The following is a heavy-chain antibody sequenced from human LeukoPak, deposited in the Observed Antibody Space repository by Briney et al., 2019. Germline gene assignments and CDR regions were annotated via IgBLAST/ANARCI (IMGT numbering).Heavy chain of an antibody. D-gene: IGHD5-24*01. V-gene: IGHV4-39*01. CDR1: GGSISSSSYY. J-gene: IGHJ4*02. CDR2: IYYSGST. CDR3: ARGERRALFDS. Sequence: SETLSLTCTVSGGSISSSSYYWGWIRQPPGKGLEWIGSIYYSGSTYYNPSLKSRVTISVDTSKNQFSLKLSSVTAADTAVYYCARGERRALFDSWGQETLVTVS.